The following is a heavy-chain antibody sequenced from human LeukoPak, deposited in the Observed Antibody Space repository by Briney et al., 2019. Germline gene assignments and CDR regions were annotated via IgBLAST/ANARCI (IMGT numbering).Heavy chain of an antibody. CDR1: GFTFSGSA. Sequence: GGSLRLSCAASGFTFSGSAMHWVRQASGKGLEWVGRIRSKANSYATAYAASVKGRFNISRDDSKNTAYLQMNSLKTEDTAVYYCTRHPGATDGVYFDYWGQGTLVTVSS. CDR3: TRHPGATDGVYFDY. CDR2: IRSKANSYAT. D-gene: IGHD1-26*01. V-gene: IGHV3-73*01. J-gene: IGHJ4*02.